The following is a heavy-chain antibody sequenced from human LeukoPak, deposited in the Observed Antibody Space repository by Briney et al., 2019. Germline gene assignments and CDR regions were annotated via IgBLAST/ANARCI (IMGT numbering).Heavy chain of an antibody. CDR3: AREVEGVTSN. Sequence: GGSLRLSCAASGFTFSGYTMNWVRQAPGKGLEWVSSITSSSTYIYYADSVKGRFTISRDNAQNSLYLQMNSLRAEDTAVYYCAREVEGVTSNWGQGTMVTVSS. J-gene: IGHJ3*01. CDR1: GFTFSGYT. V-gene: IGHV3-21*01. D-gene: IGHD3-16*01. CDR2: ITSSSTYI.